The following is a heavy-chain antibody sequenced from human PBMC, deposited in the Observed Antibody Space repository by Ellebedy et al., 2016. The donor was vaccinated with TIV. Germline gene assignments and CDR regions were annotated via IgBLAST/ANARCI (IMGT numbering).Heavy chain of an antibody. V-gene: IGHV4-30-2*01. CDR2: IYHSGKT. J-gene: IGHJ5*02. D-gene: IGHD3-22*01. Sequence: SETLSLXXAVSGDSISSGGYSWSWIRQPPGKGLEWIGYIYHSGKTYYNPSLKSRVIISVDRPKNQFSVRLNSVTAADTAVYYCARVRNYYDSSGYYWPYNWFDPWGQGTLVTVSS. CDR1: GDSISSGGYS. CDR3: ARVRNYYDSSGYYWPYNWFDP.